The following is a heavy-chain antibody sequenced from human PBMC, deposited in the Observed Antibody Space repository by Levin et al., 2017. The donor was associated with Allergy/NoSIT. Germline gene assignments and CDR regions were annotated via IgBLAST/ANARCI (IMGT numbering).Heavy chain of an antibody. CDR1: GGSISSYY. Sequence: GSLRLSCTVSGGSISSYYWSWIRQPPGKGLEWIGYIYYSGSTNYNPSLKSRVTISVDTSKNQFSLKLSSVTAADTAVYYCARDSYGQWLGWAFDYWGQGTLVTVSS. V-gene: IGHV4-59*01. CDR2: IYYSGST. CDR3: ARDSYGQWLGWAFDY. J-gene: IGHJ4*02. D-gene: IGHD6-19*01.